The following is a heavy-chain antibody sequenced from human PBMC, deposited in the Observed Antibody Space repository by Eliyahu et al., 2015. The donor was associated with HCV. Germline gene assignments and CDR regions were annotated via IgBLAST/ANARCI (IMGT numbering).Heavy chain of an antibody. V-gene: IGHV3-74*01. CDR2: INRNGSVT. J-gene: IGHJ4*02. CDR3: AKDLHMAGADY. Sequence: EVQLEESGGGLVQPGGSLRLSCAASGFTFSNWWMNWVRQVPGKGLVWVSRINRNGSVTFYADSVKGRFTTSRDNAKNTLYLQMNDLRDEDTAVYYCAKDLHMAGADYWGQGTPVTVSS. D-gene: IGHD6-19*01. CDR1: GFTFSNWW.